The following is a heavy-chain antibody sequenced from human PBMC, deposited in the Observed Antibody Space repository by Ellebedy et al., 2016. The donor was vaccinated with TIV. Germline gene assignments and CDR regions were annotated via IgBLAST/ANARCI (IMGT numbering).Heavy chain of an antibody. D-gene: IGHD3-3*01. J-gene: IGHJ5*02. Sequence: AASVKVSCKASGGTFSNFGISWVRQAPGQGLEWMGGIIPAFDTTNSSPKFYGRAIISADESTSTVFMELSSLGSEDTAIYFCARDKRRVIFGAETWFDLWGQGTLVTVSS. CDR2: IIPAFDTT. CDR3: ARDKRRVIFGAETWFDL. V-gene: IGHV1-69*13. CDR1: GGTFSNFG.